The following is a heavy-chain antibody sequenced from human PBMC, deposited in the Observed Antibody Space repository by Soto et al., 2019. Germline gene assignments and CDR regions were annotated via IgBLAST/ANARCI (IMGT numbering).Heavy chain of an antibody. CDR3: ARGRYYDSSGYYYI. Sequence: SETLSLTCTVSGGSIRSGDYYLSWIRQPPGKGLEWIGYIYYSGSTYYNPSLKSRVTISVDTSKNQFSLKLSSVTAADTAVYYCARGRYYDSSGYYYIWGQGTLVTVSS. J-gene: IGHJ4*02. D-gene: IGHD3-22*01. V-gene: IGHV4-30-4*01. CDR1: GGSIRSGDYY. CDR2: IYYSGST.